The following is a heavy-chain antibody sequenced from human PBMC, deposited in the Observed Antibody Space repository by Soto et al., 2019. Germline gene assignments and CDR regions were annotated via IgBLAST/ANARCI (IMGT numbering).Heavy chain of an antibody. V-gene: IGHV4-31*03. D-gene: IGHD3-3*01. J-gene: IGHJ6*03. CDR3: ARGSRSLEWLPYYYYYMDV. Sequence: SETLSLTCTVSGGSISSGGYYWSWIRQHPGKGLEWIGYIYYSGSTYYNPSLKSRVTISVDTSKNQFSLKLSSVTAADTAVYYCARGSRSLEWLPYYYYYMDVWGKGTTVTVSS. CDR1: GGSISSGGYY. CDR2: IYYSGST.